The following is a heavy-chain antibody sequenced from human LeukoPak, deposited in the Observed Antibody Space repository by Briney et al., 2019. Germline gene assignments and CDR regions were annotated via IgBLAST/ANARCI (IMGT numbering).Heavy chain of an antibody. CDR2: ISAYNGNT. Sequence: ASVKVSCKASGYTFTSYGISWVRQAPGQGLEWMGWISAYNGNTNYAQKLQGRVTMTTDTSTSTAYMELRSLRSDDTAVYYCARLSGGYYDSSGYYPIDYWGQGTLVTVSS. V-gene: IGHV1-18*01. D-gene: IGHD3-22*01. CDR3: ARLSGGYYDSSGYYPIDY. J-gene: IGHJ4*02. CDR1: GYTFTSYG.